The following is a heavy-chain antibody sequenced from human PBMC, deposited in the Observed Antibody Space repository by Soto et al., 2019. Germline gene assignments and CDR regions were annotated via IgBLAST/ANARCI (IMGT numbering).Heavy chain of an antibody. D-gene: IGHD3-22*01. Sequence: GGSLRLSCAASGFTFSSYGMHWVRQAPGKGLEWVAVISYDGSNKYYADSVKGRFTISRDNSKNTLYLQMNSLRAEDTAVYYCAKEAWYYYDSSGPNWSDYWGQGTLVTSPQ. J-gene: IGHJ4*02. CDR3: AKEAWYYYDSSGPNWSDY. CDR2: ISYDGSNK. CDR1: GFTFSSYG. V-gene: IGHV3-30*18.